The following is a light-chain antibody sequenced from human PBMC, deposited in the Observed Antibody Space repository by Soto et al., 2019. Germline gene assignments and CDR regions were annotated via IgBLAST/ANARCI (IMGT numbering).Light chain of an antibody. V-gene: IGKV3-11*01. CDR1: QSVGSY. CDR2: DAS. J-gene: IGKJ4*01. CDR3: QHRANWPLT. Sequence: EIVLTQSPATLSLSPGERATLSCRASQSVGSYLAWYQQKPGQAPRLLIYDASNRATGIPARFSGSGSGTDFSLTISRLEPEDFALYYCQHRANWPLTFGGGTKVEIK.